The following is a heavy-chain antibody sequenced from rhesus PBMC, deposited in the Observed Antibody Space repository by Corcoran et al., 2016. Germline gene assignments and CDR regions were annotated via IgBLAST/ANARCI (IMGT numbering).Heavy chain of an antibody. CDR3: AREERQWVRYFDL. V-gene: IGHV3-178*01. Sequence: VQLQESGPAVVKPSETLSLTCAVSGGSISSSNWCSLIRQSPGKGREWVSRFSNTGGTSWYADSVNGRFSISRGNAKNTLYLQMSSLRPEDAAVYYCAREERQWVRYFDLWGPGTPVTISS. CDR1: GGSISSS. CDR2: FSNTGGTS. J-gene: IGHJ2*01. D-gene: IGHD5-24*01.